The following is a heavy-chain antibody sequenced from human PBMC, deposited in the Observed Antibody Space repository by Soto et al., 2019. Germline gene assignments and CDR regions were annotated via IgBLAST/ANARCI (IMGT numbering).Heavy chain of an antibody. Sequence: QVQLQESGPGLVKPSEPLSLTCTVSGGSVSSGSYYWSCIRKPPGKGLEWIGYIYYSGSTNYNPSIKSRVTISVDTSKNQFSLKLRSVTAADTAVYYCARGAVVGATTPFYWGQGPLVTVSS. J-gene: IGHJ4*02. D-gene: IGHD1-26*01. CDR2: IYYSGST. V-gene: IGHV4-61*01. CDR3: ARGAVVGATTPFY. CDR1: GGSVSSGSYY.